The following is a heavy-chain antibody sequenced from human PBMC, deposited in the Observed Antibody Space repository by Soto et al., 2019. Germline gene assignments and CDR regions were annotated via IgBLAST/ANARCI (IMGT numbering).Heavy chain of an antibody. CDR2: INPNSGGT. V-gene: IGHV1-2*04. CDR1: GYTFTGYY. Sequence: ASVKVSCKASGYTFTGYYMHWVRQAPGQGLEWMGWINPNSGGTNYAQKFQGWVTMTRDTSISTAYMELSRLRSDDTAVYYCARKGASAGYGMDVWGQGTTVTVSS. D-gene: IGHD2-2*01. CDR3: ARKGASAGYGMDV. J-gene: IGHJ6*02.